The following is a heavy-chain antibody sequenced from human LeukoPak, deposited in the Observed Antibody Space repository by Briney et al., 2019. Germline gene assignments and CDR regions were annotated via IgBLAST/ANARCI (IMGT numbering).Heavy chain of an antibody. D-gene: IGHD2-2*01. J-gene: IGHJ4*02. Sequence: GASVKVSFKASGCTFTSYGISWVRQAPAQGLEWVGWISAYNGNTNYAQKLQGRATMTPDTSTSTAYMELRSLRSDDTAVDYCARDGAGYCSSTSCPWFDYWGQGTLVTVSS. V-gene: IGHV1-18*04. CDR3: ARDGAGYCSSTSCPWFDY. CDR2: ISAYNGNT. CDR1: GCTFTSYG.